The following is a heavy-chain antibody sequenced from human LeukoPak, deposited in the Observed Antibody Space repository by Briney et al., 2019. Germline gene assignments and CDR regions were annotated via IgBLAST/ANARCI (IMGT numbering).Heavy chain of an antibody. D-gene: IGHD3-10*01. V-gene: IGHV3-30*02. CDR1: GFTFSSYG. J-gene: IGHJ4*02. CDR2: IRYDGSNK. Sequence: GGSLRLSCAASGFTFSSYGMHWVRQAPGKGLEWVAFIRYDGSNKYYADSVKGRFTISRDNSKNTLYLQMNSLRAEDTAVYYCARDGRYYYGSGSPPDYWGQGTLVTVSS. CDR3: ARDGRYYYGSGSPPDY.